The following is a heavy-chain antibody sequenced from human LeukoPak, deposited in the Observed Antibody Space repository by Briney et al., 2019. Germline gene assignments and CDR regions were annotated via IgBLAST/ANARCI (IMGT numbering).Heavy chain of an antibody. Sequence: ASVKVSCKASGYTFTNYYMHWVRQAPGQGLEWMGIINPSGDNTWYAQKFQGRVTMTRDMSTSTDYMELSRLRSDDTAVYYCARDMSALRYYGSGSSDAFDIWGQGTMVTVSS. V-gene: IGHV1-46*01. CDR3: ARDMSALRYYGSGSSDAFDI. CDR1: GYTFTNYY. J-gene: IGHJ3*02. CDR2: INPSGDNT. D-gene: IGHD3-10*01.